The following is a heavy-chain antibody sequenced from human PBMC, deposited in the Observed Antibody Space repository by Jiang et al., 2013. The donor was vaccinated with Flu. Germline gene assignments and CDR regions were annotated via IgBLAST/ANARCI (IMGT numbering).Heavy chain of an antibody. CDR1: GFTFGSYW. J-gene: IGHJ2*01. CDR2: IRQDGIEK. V-gene: IGHV3-7*03. CDR3: ARRYFDL. Sequence: LVESGGGLVQPGGSLRLSCAASGFTFGSYWMHWVRQAPGKGLEWVANIRQDGIEKYHANSVKGRFTISRDNAKNSLYLQMNSLSAEDTAIYYCARRYFDLWGRGTLVTVSS.